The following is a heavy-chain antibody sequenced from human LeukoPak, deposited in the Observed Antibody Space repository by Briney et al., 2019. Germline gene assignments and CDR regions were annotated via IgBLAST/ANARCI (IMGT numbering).Heavy chain of an antibody. CDR1: GFTLSRYS. CDR3: ARDVEQWLVRVYYFDY. D-gene: IGHD6-19*01. V-gene: IGHV3-48*01. Sequence: GGSLRLSCATSGFTLSRYSMNWVPQAPVKGLEWVSYISSGSTTIYYADSVKGRFTISRDNAKNSLYLQMNSLSAADTAVYYCARDVEQWLVRVYYFDYWGQGTLVTVSS. CDR2: ISSGSTTI. J-gene: IGHJ4*02.